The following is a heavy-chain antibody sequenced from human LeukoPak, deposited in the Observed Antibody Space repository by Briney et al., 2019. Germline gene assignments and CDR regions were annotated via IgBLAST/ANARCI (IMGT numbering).Heavy chain of an antibody. CDR3: ARDPDYYDSSGPFDY. J-gene: IGHJ4*02. CDR1: AFTFSNYP. CDR2: VSTDGSST. V-gene: IGHV3-23*01. Sequence: PGGSLRPSCSASAFTFSNYPMSWVRQAPGKGLEWVSTVSTDGSSTYYADSVKGRFTISRDNSKNTLYLQMNSLRAEDTAVYYCARDPDYYDSSGPFDYWGQGTLVTVSS. D-gene: IGHD3-22*01.